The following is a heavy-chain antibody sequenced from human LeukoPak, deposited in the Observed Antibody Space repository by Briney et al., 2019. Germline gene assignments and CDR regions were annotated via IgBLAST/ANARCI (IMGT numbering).Heavy chain of an antibody. CDR1: GGSISSSSYY. Sequence: KASETLSLTCTVSGGSISSSSYYWGWIRQPPGKGLEWIGSIYYSGSTYYNPSLKSRVTMSVDTSKNQFSLKLSSVTAADTAVYYCARDQDYGGNLGFAFDIWGQGTMVTVSS. D-gene: IGHD4-23*01. CDR2: IYYSGST. CDR3: ARDQDYGGNLGFAFDI. V-gene: IGHV4-39*07. J-gene: IGHJ3*02.